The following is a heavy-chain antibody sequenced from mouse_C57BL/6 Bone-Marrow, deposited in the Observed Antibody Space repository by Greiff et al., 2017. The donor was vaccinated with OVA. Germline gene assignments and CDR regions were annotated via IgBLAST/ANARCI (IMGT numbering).Heavy chain of an antibody. J-gene: IGHJ4*01. CDR2: IWGVGST. V-gene: IGHV2-6*01. Sequence: VQLQESGPGLVAPSQSLSITCTVSGFSLTSYGVDWVRQSPGKGLEWLGVIWGVGSTNYNSALKSRLSICKDTSKSQVFFQMNSLQTVDTAMYYCASHAGYYAIDYWGQGTALTVSS. CDR3: ASHAGYYAIDY. CDR1: GFSLTSYG.